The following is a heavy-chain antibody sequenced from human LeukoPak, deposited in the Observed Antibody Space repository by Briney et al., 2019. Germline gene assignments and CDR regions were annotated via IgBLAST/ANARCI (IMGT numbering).Heavy chain of an antibody. CDR2: INQDGSEK. D-gene: IGHD6-13*01. J-gene: IGHJ4*02. V-gene: IGHV3-7*01. Sequence: GGSLRLSCAASGFTFSSYWMSWVRQAPGKGLEWVANINQDGSEKYYVDSVKGRCIICRDNAKRSMYLQLNSRRVEDTAVYYCARDVHWQQMDYWGQGTLVSVSS. CDR1: GFTFSSYW. CDR3: ARDVHWQQMDY.